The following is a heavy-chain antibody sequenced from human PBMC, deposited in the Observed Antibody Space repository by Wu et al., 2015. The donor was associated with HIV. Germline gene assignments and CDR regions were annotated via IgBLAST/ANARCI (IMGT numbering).Heavy chain of an antibody. J-gene: IGHJ4*02. Sequence: QVQLVQSGAEVKKPGASVKVSCKASGYTFTSYGISWVRQAPGQGLEWMGWISAYNGNTNYAQKLQGRVTMTTDTSTSTAYMELRSLRSDDTAVYYCARAPSSRGYCSGGSCYSPFDYWGQGTLVTVSS. V-gene: IGHV1-18*01. CDR2: ISAYNGNT. D-gene: IGHD2-15*01. CDR1: GYTFTSYG. CDR3: ARAPSSRGYCSGGSCYSPFDY.